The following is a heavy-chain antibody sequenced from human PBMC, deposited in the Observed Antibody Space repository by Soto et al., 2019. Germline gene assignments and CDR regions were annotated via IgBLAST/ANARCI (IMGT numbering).Heavy chain of an antibody. CDR1: GFTFSSYG. V-gene: IGHV3-33*01. CDR3: ASPKAVAGAYDY. Sequence: GGSLRLSCAASGFTFSSYGMHWVRQAPGKGLEWVAVIWYDGSNRYYADSVKGRFTISRDNSKNTLYLQMNSLRAEDTAVYYCASPKAVAGAYDYWGQGTLVTVSS. CDR2: IWYDGSNR. J-gene: IGHJ4*02. D-gene: IGHD6-19*01.